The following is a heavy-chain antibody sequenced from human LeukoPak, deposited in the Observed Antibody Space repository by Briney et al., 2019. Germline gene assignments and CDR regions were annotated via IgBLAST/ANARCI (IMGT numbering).Heavy chain of an antibody. Sequence: SETLSLTCTVSGGSISTFYWSWIRQPPGKGLEWIGYIYYNGNTKYNPSLKSRVTISVDTSKNQFSLKVTSVTAADTAIYYCARTTRYCSGGTCYGAAENFDYWGQGTLVTVSS. D-gene: IGHD2-15*01. CDR1: GGSISTFY. J-gene: IGHJ4*02. V-gene: IGHV4-59*01. CDR2: IYYNGNT. CDR3: ARTTRYCSGGTCYGAAENFDY.